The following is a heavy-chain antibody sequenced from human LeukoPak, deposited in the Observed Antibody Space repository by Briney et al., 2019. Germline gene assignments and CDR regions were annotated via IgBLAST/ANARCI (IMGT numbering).Heavy chain of an antibody. V-gene: IGHV3-33*01. J-gene: IGHJ4*02. CDR1: GFIFSHFG. CDR3: ARDSCLIKTCLDY. Sequence: PGGSLRLSCATSGFIFSHFGMHWVRRAPGKGLEWVAAIQSDGSQEYFADSVKGRSTISRDKSKSTMYLQIDTLRAEDTAVYYCARDSCLIKTCLDYWGQGTLATVSS. D-gene: IGHD3-10*01. CDR2: IQSDGSQE.